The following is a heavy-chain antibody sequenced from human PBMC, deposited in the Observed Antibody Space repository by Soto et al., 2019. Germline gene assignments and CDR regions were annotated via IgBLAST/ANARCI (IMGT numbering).Heavy chain of an antibody. CDR2: ISAYNGNT. Sequence: GASLNRSWKGSGYTLTSYGISWVRQAPGQGLEWMGWISAYNGNTNYAQKLQGRVTMTTDTSTSTAYMELRSLRSDDTAVYYCAREVLGMVDYWGQGPLVTVSS. D-gene: IGHD7-27*01. CDR3: AREVLGMVDY. J-gene: IGHJ4*02. CDR1: GYTLTSYG. V-gene: IGHV1-18*04.